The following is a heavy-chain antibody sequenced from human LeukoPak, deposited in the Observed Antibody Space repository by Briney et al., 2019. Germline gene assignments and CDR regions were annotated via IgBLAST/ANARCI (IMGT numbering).Heavy chain of an antibody. CDR3: ARVEEELERRVYYYYMDV. CDR1: GYTFINHW. Sequence: ASVKVSCKASGYTFINHWMHWVRQAPGQGLEWMGWISAYNGNTNYAQKLQGRVTMTTDTSTSTAYMELRSLRSDDTAVYYCARVEEELERRVYYYYMDVWGKGTTVTVSS. D-gene: IGHD1-1*01. V-gene: IGHV1-18*04. CDR2: ISAYNGNT. J-gene: IGHJ6*03.